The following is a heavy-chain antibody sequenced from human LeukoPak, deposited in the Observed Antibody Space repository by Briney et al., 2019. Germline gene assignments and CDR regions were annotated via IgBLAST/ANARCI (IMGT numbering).Heavy chain of an antibody. CDR2: IYSGGDT. Sequence: PGGSLRLSCAASGFTVSSNYMSWVRQAPGKGLEWVSVIYSGGDTYYADSVKGRFTISRDNSKNTLYLQMSSLRAEDTAVYFCVRGYSFGPYGMDVWGQGTTVTVSS. V-gene: IGHV3-53*05. J-gene: IGHJ6*02. CDR1: GFTVSSNY. D-gene: IGHD2-15*01. CDR3: VRGYSFGPYGMDV.